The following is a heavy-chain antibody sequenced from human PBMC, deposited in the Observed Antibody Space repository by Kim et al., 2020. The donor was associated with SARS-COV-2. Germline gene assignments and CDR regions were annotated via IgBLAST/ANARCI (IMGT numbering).Heavy chain of an antibody. CDR1: GGSFSGYY. CDR3: ARGQSVVVAANNWFDP. D-gene: IGHD2-15*01. Sequence: SETLSLTCAVYGGSFSGYYWSWIRQPPGKGLEWIGEINHSGSTNYNPSLKSRVTISVDTSKNQFTLKLSSVTAADTAVYYCARGQSVVVAANNWFDPWGQGTLVTVSS. CDR2: INHSGST. V-gene: IGHV4-34*01. J-gene: IGHJ5*02.